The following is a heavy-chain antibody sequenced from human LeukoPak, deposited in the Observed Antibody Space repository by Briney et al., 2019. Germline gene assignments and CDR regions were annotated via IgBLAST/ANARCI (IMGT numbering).Heavy chain of an antibody. V-gene: IGHV3-23*01. D-gene: IGHD2-15*01. CDR2: ISGSGVST. J-gene: IGHJ4*02. Sequence: GGSLRLSCAASGFTFSTYAMNWVRQAPGKGLEWVSAISGSGVSTYYADSVKGRFTISRDNSKNTLYLQMNSLRAEDTVLYYCAKDAPLGYCSGGRCPFDYWGQGTLVTVSS. CDR3: AKDAPLGYCSGGRCPFDY. CDR1: GFTFSTYA.